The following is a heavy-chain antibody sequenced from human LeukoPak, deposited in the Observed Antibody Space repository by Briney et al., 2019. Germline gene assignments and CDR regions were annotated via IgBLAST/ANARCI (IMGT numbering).Heavy chain of an antibody. V-gene: IGHV1-46*01. Sequence: ASVKVSCKASGYTFTSYYMHWVRQAPGQGLEWMGIINPSGGSTSYAQKFQGRVTMTRDTSTSTVYMELSSLRSEDTAVYYCARCPTYYDFWSGSYNWFDPWGQGTLVTVSS. D-gene: IGHD3-3*01. CDR3: ARCPTYYDFWSGSYNWFDP. CDR2: INPSGGST. CDR1: GYTFTSYY. J-gene: IGHJ5*02.